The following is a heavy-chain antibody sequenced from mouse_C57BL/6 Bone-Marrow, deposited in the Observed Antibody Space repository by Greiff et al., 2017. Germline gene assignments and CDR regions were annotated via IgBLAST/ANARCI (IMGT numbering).Heavy chain of an antibody. CDR3: ATLGGYDYDGAPWFAY. D-gene: IGHD2-4*01. J-gene: IGHJ3*01. CDR1: GYTFTGYW. Sequence: VQLQQSGAELMKPGASVKLSCKATGYTFTGYWIEWVKQRPGHGLEWIGEILPGSGSTNYNEKFKGKATFTADTSSNTAYMKLSSLTTEDSAIYYCATLGGYDYDGAPWFAYWGQGTLVTVSA. CDR2: ILPGSGST. V-gene: IGHV1-9*01.